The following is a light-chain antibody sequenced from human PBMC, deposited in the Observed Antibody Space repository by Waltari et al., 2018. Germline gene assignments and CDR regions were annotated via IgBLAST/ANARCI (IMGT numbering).Light chain of an antibody. CDR1: QSLLPSNGYHY. CDR2: FGS. J-gene: IGKJ5*01. CDR3: MQALQTPIT. V-gene: IGKV2-28*01. Sequence: DIMMTQSPLSLPVPPGEPASISCSSNQSLLPSNGYHYLDWYLQKPGQSPQILIYFGSDRAYGVPDRFSGSGSGTDFTLKIRRVEAEDFGVYFCMQALQTPITFGQGTRLEIK.